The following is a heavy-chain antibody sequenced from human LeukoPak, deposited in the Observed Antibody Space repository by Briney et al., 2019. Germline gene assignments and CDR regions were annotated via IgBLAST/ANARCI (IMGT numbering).Heavy chain of an antibody. Sequence: SETLSLTCTVSDDSISSYYWTWIRQPPGKGLEWIGYIYTSGFTNYNPSLKSRVTISVDTSKSQFSLKVRSVTAADTAVYYCARLMFGVVAETYYYYMDVWGTGTTDTVSS. V-gene: IGHV4-4*08. CDR2: IYTSGFT. CDR3: ARLMFGVVAETYYYYMDV. CDR1: DDSISSYY. J-gene: IGHJ6*03. D-gene: IGHD3-3*01.